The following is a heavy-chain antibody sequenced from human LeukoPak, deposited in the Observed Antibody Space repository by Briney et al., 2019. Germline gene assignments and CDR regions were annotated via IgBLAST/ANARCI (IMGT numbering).Heavy chain of an antibody. CDR3: ARTYCGGDCYQPYYFDY. CDR2: IYYSGST. Sequence: SETLSLTCTVSGGSISSYYWSWIRQPPGKGLEWIGYIYYSGSTNYNPSLKSRVTISVDTSKNQFSLKLSSVTAADTAVYYCARTYCGGDCYQPYYFDYWGQGTLVTVSS. V-gene: IGHV4-59*01. D-gene: IGHD2-21*02. J-gene: IGHJ4*02. CDR1: GGSISSYY.